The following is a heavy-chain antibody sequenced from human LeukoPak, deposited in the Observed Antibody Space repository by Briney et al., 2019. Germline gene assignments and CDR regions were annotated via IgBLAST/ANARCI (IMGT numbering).Heavy chain of an antibody. D-gene: IGHD3-22*01. CDR2: ISGSGGET. V-gene: IGHV3-23*01. CDR1: GFTFSSYA. J-gene: IGHJ4*02. CDR3: AKDRGSYDSYYYYSDFDY. Sequence: PGGSLRLSCAASGFTFSSYAMTWVRQAPGKGLEWVSGISGSGGETYYADSVKGRFTISRDNPKNTLYLQMDSPRAEDTAVYYSAKDRGSYDSYYYYSDFDYWGQGTLVTVSS.